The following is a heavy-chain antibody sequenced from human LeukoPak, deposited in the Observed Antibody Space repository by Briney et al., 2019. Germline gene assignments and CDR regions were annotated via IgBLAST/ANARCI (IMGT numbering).Heavy chain of an antibody. J-gene: IGHJ4*02. CDR2: INPSGGST. Sequence: ASVKVSCKASGYTFTNYYIHWVRQAPGQGLEWTGIINPSGGSTSYAQKFQGRVTMTRDTSTSTVYIELSSLRSEDTAVYYCAREGPYSDSSRSRFDYWGQGTLVTASS. V-gene: IGHV1-46*01. D-gene: IGHD6-6*01. CDR1: GYTFTNYY. CDR3: AREGPYSDSSRSRFDY.